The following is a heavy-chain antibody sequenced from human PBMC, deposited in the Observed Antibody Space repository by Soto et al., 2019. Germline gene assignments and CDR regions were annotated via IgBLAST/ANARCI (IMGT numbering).Heavy chain of an antibody. CDR3: AKDWNWNDEMIPFDY. D-gene: IGHD1-1*01. CDR2: ISGSGGST. V-gene: IGHV3-23*01. CDR1: GFTFSSYA. Sequence: GGSLRLSCAASGFTFSSYAMSWVRQAPGKGLEWVSAISGSGGSTYYADSVKGRFTISRDNSKNTLYLQMNSLRAEDTAVYYCAKDWNWNDEMIPFDYWGQGTLVTVSS. J-gene: IGHJ4*02.